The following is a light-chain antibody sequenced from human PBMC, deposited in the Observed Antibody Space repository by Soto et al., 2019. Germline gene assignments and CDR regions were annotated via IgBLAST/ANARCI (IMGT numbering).Light chain of an antibody. V-gene: IGKV3-20*01. CDR3: QQYGSSVT. CDR2: DAS. Sequence: DIVLTQSPGTLSLSPGERATLSCRASQSVRSRYLAWYQQKAGQAPRLLIYDASRRATGIPDRFSGSGSGTDFTLTISRLEPEDFPVYYCQQYGSSVTFGGGTKVEIK. CDR1: QSVRSRY. J-gene: IGKJ4*01.